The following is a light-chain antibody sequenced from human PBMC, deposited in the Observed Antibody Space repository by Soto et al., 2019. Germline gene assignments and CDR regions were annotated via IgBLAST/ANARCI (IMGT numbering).Light chain of an antibody. CDR1: QSISSY. V-gene: IGKV1-39*01. Sequence: DIQMTQSPSSLSASVGDRVTITCRASQSISSYVNWYQQKPGKAPKLLIYAASSLQSGVPARFSGSGSGTDFTLTISSLQPEDFATYYCQQSYSTPMYPFCQGTKLEIK. J-gene: IGKJ2*01. CDR2: AAS. CDR3: QQSYSTPMYP.